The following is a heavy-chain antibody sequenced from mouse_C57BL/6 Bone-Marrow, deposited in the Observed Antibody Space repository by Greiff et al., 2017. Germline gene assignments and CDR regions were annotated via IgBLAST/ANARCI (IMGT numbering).Heavy chain of an antibody. CDR2: IDPENGDT. CDR1: GFNIKDDY. Sequence: VQLKESGAELVRPGASVKLSCTASGFNIKDDYMHWVKQRPEQGLAWIGWIDPENGDTEYASKFPGKATITADPSSNTAYLQLSSLTSEDTAVYYCTTCFITPVVAHFDYWGQGTTLTVSS. J-gene: IGHJ2*01. D-gene: IGHD1-1*01. V-gene: IGHV14-4*01. CDR3: TTCFITPVVAHFDY.